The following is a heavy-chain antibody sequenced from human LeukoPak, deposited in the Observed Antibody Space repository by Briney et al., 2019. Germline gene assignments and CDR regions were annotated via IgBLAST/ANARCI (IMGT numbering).Heavy chain of an antibody. CDR1: GYKFNAYW. V-gene: IGHV5-51*01. J-gene: IGHJ3*01. CDR2: IYPDDSDT. D-gene: IGHD3-22*01. CDR3: ARPNITSYYDSRGYDAFDA. Sequence: GESLKISCQCSGYKFNAYWIAWVRQLSGKGLEWMGIIYPDDSDTRYSPSFQGQVTISADKSVSIAYLQWSSLKASDTAMYYCARPNITSYYDSRGYDAFDARGQGTMVIVSA.